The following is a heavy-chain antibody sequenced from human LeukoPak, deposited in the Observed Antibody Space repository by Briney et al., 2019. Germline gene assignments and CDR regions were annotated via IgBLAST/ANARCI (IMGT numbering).Heavy chain of an antibody. CDR1: GYTFTSYG. J-gene: IGHJ6*03. D-gene: IGHD1-1*01. CDR3: ARDKRDWNDPYYYYYMDV. Sequence: ASVKVSCKASGYTFTSYGISWVRQAPGQGLEWMGWISAYNGNTNYAQKLQGRVTMTTDTSTSTAYMELRRLRSDDTAVYYCARDKRDWNDPYYYYYMDVWGKGTTVTVSS. CDR2: ISAYNGNT. V-gene: IGHV1-18*01.